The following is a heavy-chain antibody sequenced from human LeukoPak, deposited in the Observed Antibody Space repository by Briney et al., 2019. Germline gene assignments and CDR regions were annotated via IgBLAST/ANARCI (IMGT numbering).Heavy chain of an antibody. D-gene: IGHD6-19*01. J-gene: IGHJ4*02. CDR3: ARYSSGWYHLEN. Sequence: GASVKVSCKASGGTFSSYAISWVRQAPGQGLEWMGGIIPIFGTANYAQKFQGRVTITADESTSTAYMELSSLRSEDTAMYYCARYSSGWYHLENWGQGTLVTVSS. CDR1: GGTFSSYA. V-gene: IGHV1-69*13. CDR2: IIPIFGTA.